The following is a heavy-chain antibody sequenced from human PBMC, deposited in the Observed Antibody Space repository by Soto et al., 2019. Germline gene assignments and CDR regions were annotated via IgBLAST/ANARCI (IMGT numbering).Heavy chain of an antibody. Sequence: GGSLRLSCAASGFTFSSYAMSWVRQDPGKGLEWVSAISGSGGSTYYADSVKGRFTISRDNSKNTLYLQMNSLRAEDTAVYYCAKDRGSGSYYTDNDYWGQGTLVTVSS. CDR3: AKDRGSGSYYTDNDY. V-gene: IGHV3-23*01. J-gene: IGHJ4*02. CDR1: GFTFSSYA. D-gene: IGHD3-10*01. CDR2: ISGSGGST.